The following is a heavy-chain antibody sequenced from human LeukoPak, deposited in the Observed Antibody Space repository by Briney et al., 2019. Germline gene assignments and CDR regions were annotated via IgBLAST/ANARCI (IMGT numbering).Heavy chain of an antibody. CDR1: GLTFSAYW. CDR2: IKQDGSEK. D-gene: IGHD6-13*01. CDR3: ARHRTAAGYNWFDP. J-gene: IGHJ5*02. V-gene: IGHV3-7*01. Sequence: GGSLRLSCVASGLTFSAYWMSWFRQAPGKGLEWVANIKQDGSEKIYVDSVKGRFTISRDNAKNSLYLQMNSLRAEDTAVYYCARHRTAAGYNWFDPWGQGTLVTVSS.